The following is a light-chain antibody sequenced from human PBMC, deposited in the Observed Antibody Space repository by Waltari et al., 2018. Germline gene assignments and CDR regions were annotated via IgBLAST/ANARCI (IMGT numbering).Light chain of an antibody. CDR3: QQLNTYPPT. CDR1: QALTTY. Sequence: DIQLTQSPSFLSASVGDSVTITCRASQALTTYLAWYQQKTGKAPKLLIYGVSTLQSGVPSRFSGSGSGADFTLTINSLQPEDFAIYYCQQLNTYPPTFGQGTRLEIK. J-gene: IGKJ5*01. CDR2: GVS. V-gene: IGKV1-9*01.